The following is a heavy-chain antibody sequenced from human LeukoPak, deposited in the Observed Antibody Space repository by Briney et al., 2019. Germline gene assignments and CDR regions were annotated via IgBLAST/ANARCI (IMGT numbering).Heavy chain of an antibody. Sequence: PGGSLRLSCTASGFTFGDYAMSWVRQAPGKGLEWVGFIRSKAYGGTTEYAASVKGRFTISRDDSKSIAYLQMNSLKTEDTAVYYCTRRLQMTTVTDYWGQGTLVTVSS. J-gene: IGHJ4*02. CDR3: TRRLQMTTVTDY. CDR2: IRSKAYGGTT. CDR1: GFTFGDYA. V-gene: IGHV3-49*04. D-gene: IGHD4-17*01.